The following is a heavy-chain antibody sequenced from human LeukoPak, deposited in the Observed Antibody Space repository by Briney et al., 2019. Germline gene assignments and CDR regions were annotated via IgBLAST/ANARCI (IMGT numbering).Heavy chain of an antibody. CDR1: GYTFTIYD. J-gene: IGHJ4*02. D-gene: IGHD6-19*01. CDR3: ARVGSSGGRSWNY. CDR2: IIPIFGTA. V-gene: IGHV1-69*13. Sequence: ASVKVSCKASGYTFTIYDITWVRQAPGQGLEWMGGIIPIFGTANYAQKFQGRVTITADESTSTAYMELGSLRSEDTAVYYCARVGSSGGRSWNYWGQGTLVTVSS.